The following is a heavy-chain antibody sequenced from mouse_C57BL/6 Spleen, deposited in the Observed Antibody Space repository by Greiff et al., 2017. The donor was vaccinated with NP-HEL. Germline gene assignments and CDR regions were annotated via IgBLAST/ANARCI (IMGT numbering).Heavy chain of an antibody. CDR1: GYTFTGYW. J-gene: IGHJ4*01. Sequence: QVQLQQSGAELMKPGASVKLSCKATGYTFTGYWIEWVKQRPGHGLEWIGEILPGSGSTNYNEKFKGKATFTADTSSTTAYMQLSSLTTEDSAIYYCARKEPPDYSNYDAMDYWGQGTSVTVSS. CDR3: ARKEPPDYSNYDAMDY. CDR2: ILPGSGST. V-gene: IGHV1-9*01. D-gene: IGHD2-5*01.